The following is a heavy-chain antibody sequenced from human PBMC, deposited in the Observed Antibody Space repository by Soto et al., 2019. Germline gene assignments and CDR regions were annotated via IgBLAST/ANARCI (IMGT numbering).Heavy chain of an antibody. V-gene: IGHV4-4*07. CDR3: ARATTRYCGGDCYLFDY. J-gene: IGHJ4*02. D-gene: IGHD2-21*02. Sequence: QVQLQESGPGLVKPSETLSLTCTVSGGSISSYYWSWIRQPAGKGLEWIGRIYTSGSTNYNPSLKSRVTMSVDTSKNQFSLKPSSVTAADTAVYYCARATTRYCGGDCYLFDYWGQGTLVTVSS. CDR2: IYTSGST. CDR1: GGSISSYY.